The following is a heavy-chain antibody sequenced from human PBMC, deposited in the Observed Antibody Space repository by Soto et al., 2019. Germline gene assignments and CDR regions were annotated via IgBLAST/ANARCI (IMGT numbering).Heavy chain of an antibody. D-gene: IGHD2-15*01. Sequence: GASVKVSCKASGYTFTSYYMHWARQAPGQGLEWMGIINPSGGSTSYAQKFQGRVTMTRDTSTSTVYMELSSLRSEDTAVYYCARGVYCSGGSCYAGNYFDYWGQGTLVTVSS. CDR1: GYTFTSYY. CDR3: ARGVYCSGGSCYAGNYFDY. V-gene: IGHV1-46*03. CDR2: INPSGGST. J-gene: IGHJ4*02.